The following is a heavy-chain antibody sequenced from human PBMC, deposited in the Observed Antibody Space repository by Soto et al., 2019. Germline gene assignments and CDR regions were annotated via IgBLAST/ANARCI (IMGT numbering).Heavy chain of an antibody. Sequence: PGGSLSVSCAASGFTFSSSAMSWVRQAPEKGLEWVSAISTSGGNTLYADSVKGRFTISRDNSKNTLFLQMSSLRAEDTAIYYWVKPTGGSYTESRVCHSSGQSTLV. D-gene: IGHD1-26*01. CDR3: VKPTGGSYTESRVCHS. J-gene: IGHJ4*02. CDR2: ISTSGGNT. V-gene: IGHV3-23*01. CDR1: GFTFSSSA.